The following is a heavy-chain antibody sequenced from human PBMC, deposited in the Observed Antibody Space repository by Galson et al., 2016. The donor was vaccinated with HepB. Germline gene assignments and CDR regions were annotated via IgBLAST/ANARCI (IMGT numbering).Heavy chain of an antibody. J-gene: IGHJ4*02. D-gene: IGHD3-10*01. CDR1: GGPISSNNGY. CDR2: VYYSGAP. CDR3: ARRTYGSGIDY. Sequence: SETLSLTCSVSGGPISSNNGYWGWVRQPPGKGLEWIGTVYYSGAPFHNPSPNSRISTFVDQSKNQLSLKLNSVTAADTAVYYCARRTYGSGIDYWGQGTLVIVSS. V-gene: IGHV4-39*01.